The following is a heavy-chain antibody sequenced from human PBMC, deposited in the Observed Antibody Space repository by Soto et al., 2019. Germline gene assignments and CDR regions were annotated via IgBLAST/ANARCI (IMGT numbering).Heavy chain of an antibody. Sequence: PSETLSLTCAVYGGSFSGYYWSWIRQPPGKGLEWIGEINHSGSTNYNPSLKSRDTISVDTSKNQFSLKLSSVTAADTVVYYCARGRYCSSTSFYSGYYYYMDVWGKGTTVS. V-gene: IGHV4-34*01. CDR2: INHSGST. CDR1: GGSFSGYY. D-gene: IGHD2-2*01. CDR3: ARGRYCSSTSFYSGYYYYMDV. J-gene: IGHJ6*03.